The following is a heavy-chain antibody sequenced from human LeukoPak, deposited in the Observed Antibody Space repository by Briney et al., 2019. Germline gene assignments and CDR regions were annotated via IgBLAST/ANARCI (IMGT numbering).Heavy chain of an antibody. CDR2: INPNSGGT. CDR3: ARDALWFGEMDI. V-gene: IGHV1-2*02. J-gene: IGHJ3*02. Sequence: GASVKVSCKGSGYTFTGYYMHWVRQAPGQGLEWMGWINPNSGGTNYAQKFQGRVTMTRDTSISTAYMELSRLRSEDTAVYYCARDALWFGEMDIWGQGTMVTVSS. D-gene: IGHD3-10*01. CDR1: GYTFTGYY.